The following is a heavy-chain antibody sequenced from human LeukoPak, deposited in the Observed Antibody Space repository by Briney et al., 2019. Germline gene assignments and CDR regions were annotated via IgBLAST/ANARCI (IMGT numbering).Heavy chain of an antibody. CDR2: ISSSGSTI. CDR3: AREVRSSSPYIFDY. V-gene: IGHV3-48*04. CDR1: GFTFSSYA. J-gene: IGHJ4*02. Sequence: GGSLRLSCAASGFTFSSYAMTWVRQAPDKGLEWVSYISSSGSTIYYADSVKGRFTISRDNAKNSLYLQMNSLRAEDTAVYYCAREVRSSSPYIFDYWGQGTLVTVSS. D-gene: IGHD6-6*01.